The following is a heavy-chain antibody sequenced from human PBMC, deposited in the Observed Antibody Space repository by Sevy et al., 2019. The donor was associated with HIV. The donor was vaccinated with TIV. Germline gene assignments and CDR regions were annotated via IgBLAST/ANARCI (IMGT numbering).Heavy chain of an antibody. D-gene: IGHD1-26*01. V-gene: IGHV1-69*13. J-gene: IGHJ4*02. Sequence: ASVKVSYKASGGTFSNYASSWVRQAPGQGLEWVGGIIPILGTANYAPKFQGRVTITADESTSTAYMELSSLRSEDTAVYFCARGPFIVGGTGKLDFWVQGTLVTVSS. CDR1: GGTFSNYA. CDR3: ARGPFIVGGTGKLDF. CDR2: IIPILGTA.